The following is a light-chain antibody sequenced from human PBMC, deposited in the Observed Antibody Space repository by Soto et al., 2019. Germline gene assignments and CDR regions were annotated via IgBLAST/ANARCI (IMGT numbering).Light chain of an antibody. V-gene: IGKV3-15*01. CDR2: HAS. Sequence: EIVMTQSPAALSVSPGQRATLSCRASQSVSSDLAWYQQKPGQSPRLLIYHASARATGVPARISGSGSGTEFTLTISSLQSEDFAVYYCQQYGSSGTFGQGTKV. CDR3: QQYGSSGT. J-gene: IGKJ1*01. CDR1: QSVSSD.